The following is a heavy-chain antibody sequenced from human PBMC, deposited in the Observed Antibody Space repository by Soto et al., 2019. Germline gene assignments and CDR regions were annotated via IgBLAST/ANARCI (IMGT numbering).Heavy chain of an antibody. CDR2: IGWNSGSI. CDR3: AKSSKNYDFWNFDY. D-gene: IGHD3-3*01. V-gene: IGHV3-9*01. J-gene: IGHJ4*02. Sequence: GGSLRLSCAASGFTFEDYAMHWVRQAPGKGLEWVSGIGWNSGSIAYADSVKGRFTISRDNAKNSLYLQMNSLRAEDTALYYCAKSSKNYDFWNFDYWGQGTLVTVSS. CDR1: GFTFEDYA.